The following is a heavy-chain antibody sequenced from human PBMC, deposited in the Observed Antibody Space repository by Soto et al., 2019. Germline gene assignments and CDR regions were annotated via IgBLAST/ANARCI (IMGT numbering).Heavy chain of an antibody. CDR2: ISGSTDDR. V-gene: IGHV3-21*01. CDR1: GFPFNNYA. Sequence: GGSLRLSCAASGFPFNNYAMNWVRQAPGKGLEWVSSISGSTDDRYYPDSVKGRFTISRDNAKNSLYLQMNSLRAEDTAVYYCARGYYDILTGYYKDYFDYWGQGTLVTVSS. D-gene: IGHD3-9*01. CDR3: ARGYYDILTGYYKDYFDY. J-gene: IGHJ4*02.